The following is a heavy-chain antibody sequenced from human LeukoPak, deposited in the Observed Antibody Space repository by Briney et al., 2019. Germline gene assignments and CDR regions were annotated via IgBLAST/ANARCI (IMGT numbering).Heavy chain of an antibody. Sequence: QPGGSLRLSCAASGFTFSSYEMNWVRQAPGKGLEWVSCISSSGSTIYYADSVKGRFTISRDNAKNSLYLQMNSLRAEDTAVYYCARDRLSRQWLTPDYFDYWGQGTLVTVSS. V-gene: IGHV3-48*03. J-gene: IGHJ4*02. CDR1: GFTFSSYE. CDR3: ARDRLSRQWLTPDYFDY. D-gene: IGHD6-19*01. CDR2: ISSSGSTI.